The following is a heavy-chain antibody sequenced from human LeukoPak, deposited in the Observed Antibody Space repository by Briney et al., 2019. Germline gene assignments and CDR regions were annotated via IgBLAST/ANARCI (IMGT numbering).Heavy chain of an antibody. CDR1: GGSFSGYY. Sequence: SETLSLTCAVYGGSFSGYYWSWIRQPPGKGLEWIGEINHSGSTNYNPSLKSRVTISVDTSKNQFSLKLSSVTAADTAVYYCARDRLEMATSPHNWFDPWGQGTLVTVSS. J-gene: IGHJ5*02. CDR3: ARDRLEMATSPHNWFDP. D-gene: IGHD5-24*01. CDR2: INHSGST. V-gene: IGHV4-34*01.